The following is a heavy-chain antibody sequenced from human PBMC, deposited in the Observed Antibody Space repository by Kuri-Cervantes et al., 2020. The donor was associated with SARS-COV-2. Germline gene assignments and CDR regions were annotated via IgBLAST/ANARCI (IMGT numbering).Heavy chain of an antibody. CDR3: ARRYRLDLPYGFSFYFDY. CDR2: IYHSGST. CDR1: GYSISSGYY. D-gene: IGHD3-10*01. V-gene: IGHV4-38-2*01. J-gene: IGHJ4*02. Sequence: SQTLSLTCAVSGYSISSGYYWGWIRQPPGKGLEWIGSIYHSGSTYYNPSLKSRVTISVDTSKNQFSLKLSSVTAADTAVYYCARRYRLDLPYGFSFYFDYWGQGTLVTVSS.